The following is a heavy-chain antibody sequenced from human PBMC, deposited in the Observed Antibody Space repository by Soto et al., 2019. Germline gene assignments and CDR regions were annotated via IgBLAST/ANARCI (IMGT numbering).Heavy chain of an antibody. CDR2: INDRGST. CDR3: ARARSDSAGSSLGRRMDV. CDR1: GGSFSGYF. Sequence: PSETLSLTCAVYGGSFSGYFWNWIRQSPGKGLEWSGEINDRGSTNYSPSLKNRVTMSVDTSKSQFSLNLASVTAADSGTYYCARARSDSAGSSLGRRMDVWGQGTTVTVSS. D-gene: IGHD3-10*01. J-gene: IGHJ6*02. V-gene: IGHV4-34*01.